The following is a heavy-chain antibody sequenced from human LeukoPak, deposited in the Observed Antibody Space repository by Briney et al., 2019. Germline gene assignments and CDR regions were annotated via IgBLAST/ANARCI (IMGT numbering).Heavy chain of an antibody. V-gene: IGHV4-59*01. CDR3: ARGELAYCGGDCYENWFDP. CDR1: GGSISSYY. Sequence: PSETLSLTCTVSGGSISSYYWSWIRQPPGKGLEWIGYIYYSGSTNYNPSLKSRVTISVDTSKNQFFLKLSSVTAADTAVYYCARGELAYCGGDCYENWFDPWGQGTLVTVSS. CDR2: IYYSGST. D-gene: IGHD2-21*02. J-gene: IGHJ5*02.